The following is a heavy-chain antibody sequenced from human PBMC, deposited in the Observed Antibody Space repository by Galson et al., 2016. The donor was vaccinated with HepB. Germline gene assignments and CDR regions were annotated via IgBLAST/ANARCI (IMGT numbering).Heavy chain of an antibody. Sequence: LRLSCAASGFTFSNYWMSWVRQAPGKGLEWLSHIGSSGSPIYYADSVKGRFTISRDNARDSVWLQMNSLRDDDTAVYYCARGLYYNSFDLWGQGTMVTVSS. CDR1: GFTFSNYW. V-gene: IGHV3-48*02. CDR3: ARGLYYNSFDL. D-gene: IGHD3-3*01. CDR2: IGSSGSPI. J-gene: IGHJ3*01.